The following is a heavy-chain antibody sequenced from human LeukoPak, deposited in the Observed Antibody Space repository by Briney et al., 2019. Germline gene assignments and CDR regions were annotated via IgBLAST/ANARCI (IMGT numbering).Heavy chain of an antibody. CDR2: ISGSGGST. J-gene: IGHJ4*02. CDR1: GFTFSSYA. V-gene: IGHV3-23*01. CDR3: AIGRSYDFWSGCWIFDY. Sequence: HPGGSLRLSCAASGFTFSSYARSWVRQGPGKGLEGVSAISGSGGSTYYADSVKGRFTISRDNSKNTLYLQMNSLRAEDTAVYYCAIGRSYDFWSGCWIFDYWGQGTLVTVSS. D-gene: IGHD3-3*01.